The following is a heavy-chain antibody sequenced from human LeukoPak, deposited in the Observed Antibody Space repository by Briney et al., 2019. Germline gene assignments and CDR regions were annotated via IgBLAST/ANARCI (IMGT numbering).Heavy chain of an antibody. CDR2: IKQDGSEK. CDR3: AREPPHYDSSGFPDD. V-gene: IGHV3-7*01. J-gene: IGHJ4*02. Sequence: GGSLRLSCAASGFIFSSYWMSWVRQAPGKGLEWVANIKQDGSEKYYVDSVKGRFTISRDNAKNSLYLQMNSLRAEDTAVYYCAREPPHYDSSGFPDDWGQGTLVTVSS. CDR1: GFIFSSYW. D-gene: IGHD3-22*01.